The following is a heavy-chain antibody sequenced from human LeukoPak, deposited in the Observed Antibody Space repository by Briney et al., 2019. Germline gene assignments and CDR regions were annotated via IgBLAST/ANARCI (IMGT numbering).Heavy chain of an antibody. D-gene: IGHD2/OR15-2a*01. CDR3: ARDRTSTPWLFDY. CDR1: GGTFSSYA. Sequence: SVKVSCKASGGTFSSYAISWVRQARGQGLEWMGRIIPIFGIANYAQKFQGRVTITADKSTSTAYMELSSLRSEDTAVYYCARDRTSTPWLFDYWGQGTLVTVSS. J-gene: IGHJ4*02. CDR2: IIPIFGIA. V-gene: IGHV1-69*04.